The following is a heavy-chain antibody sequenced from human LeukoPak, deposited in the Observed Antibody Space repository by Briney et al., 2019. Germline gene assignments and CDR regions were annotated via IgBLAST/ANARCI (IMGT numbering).Heavy chain of an antibody. CDR3: ARDKIAAATTGSSFHH. J-gene: IGHJ1*01. CDR2: IRYDGSNR. CDR1: GFTFSRYG. D-gene: IGHD6-13*01. V-gene: IGHV3-30*02. Sequence: GGSLRLSCGTSGFTFSRYGMHWVRQAPGKGLEWVAFIRYDGSNRYYADSVKGRFTISRDNAKNSLYLHMNSLRAEDTAVYYCARDKIAAATTGSSFHHWGQGTLVTVSS.